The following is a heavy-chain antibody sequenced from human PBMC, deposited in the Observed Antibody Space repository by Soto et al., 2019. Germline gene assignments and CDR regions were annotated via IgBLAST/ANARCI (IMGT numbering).Heavy chain of an antibody. CDR1: GGSFSGYY. CDR2: INHSGST. J-gene: IGHJ4*02. D-gene: IGHD6-13*01. Sequence: SETLSLTCAVYGGSFSGYYWSWIRQPPGKGLEWIGEINHSGSTNYNPSLKSRVTISVDTSKNQFSLKLSSVTAADTAVYYCARGSSQYYFDYWGQGTLVTVSS. CDR3: ARGSSQYYFDY. V-gene: IGHV4-34*01.